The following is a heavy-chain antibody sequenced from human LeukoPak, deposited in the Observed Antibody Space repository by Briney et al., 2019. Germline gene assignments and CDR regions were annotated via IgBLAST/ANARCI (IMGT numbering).Heavy chain of an antibody. CDR1: GFTLSNAW. Sequence: GGSLRLSCAVSGFTLSNAWMKWVRQAPGKGLEWVSYVSGSGSTIYHADSVEGRFITSRDNAKKSVYLQMNSLRAEDTAVYYCARPTTYYDLLSGYYAWYYFDNWGRGTLVTVSS. CDR2: VSGSGSTI. CDR3: ARPTTYYDLLSGYYAWYYFDN. V-gene: IGHV3-48*04. J-gene: IGHJ4*02. D-gene: IGHD3-3*01.